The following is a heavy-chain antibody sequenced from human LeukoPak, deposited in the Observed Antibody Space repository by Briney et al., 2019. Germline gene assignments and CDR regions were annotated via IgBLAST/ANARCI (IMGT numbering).Heavy chain of an antibody. Sequence: GGSLRLSCAASGFTFSSFSMNWVRQAPGKGLEWVSCIGSSSGYTYYADSVKGRFTISRDNAKNSLYLQMNSLRAEDTAVYYCARSEMGYYNYYMDVWGKGTTVTISS. D-gene: IGHD5-24*01. CDR1: GFTFSSFS. CDR2: IGSSSGYT. V-gene: IGHV3-21*01. J-gene: IGHJ6*03. CDR3: ARSEMGYYNYYMDV.